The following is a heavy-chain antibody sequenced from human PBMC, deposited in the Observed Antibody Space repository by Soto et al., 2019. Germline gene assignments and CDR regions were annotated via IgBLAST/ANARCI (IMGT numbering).Heavy chain of an antibody. CDR1: EFVFSDHD. V-gene: IGHV3-13*01. J-gene: IGHJ4*02. D-gene: IGHD3-10*01. CDR2: IGVAGDT. Sequence: LRLSCGASEFVFSDHDMHWVRQVPGKGLEWVSEIGVAGDTYYPDSVKGRFTISRENARKTLYLQMTSLRVGDTATYYCVRDRYYGSGSLFENWGQGTPVTVSS. CDR3: VRDRYYGSGSLFEN.